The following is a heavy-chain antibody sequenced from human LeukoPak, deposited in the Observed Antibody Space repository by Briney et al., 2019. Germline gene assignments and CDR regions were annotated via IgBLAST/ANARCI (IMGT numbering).Heavy chain of an antibody. CDR3: ARGSYISSSWYYFDY. J-gene: IGHJ4*02. D-gene: IGHD6-13*01. V-gene: IGHV4-34*01. Sequence: PSETLSLTCAVYGGSFSGYYWSWIRQPPGKGLEWIGEINHSGSTNYNPSLKSRVTISGDTSRKQFSLKLISVTAADTAVYYCARGSYISSSWYYFDYWGQGTLVTVSS. CDR2: INHSGST. CDR1: GGSFSGYY.